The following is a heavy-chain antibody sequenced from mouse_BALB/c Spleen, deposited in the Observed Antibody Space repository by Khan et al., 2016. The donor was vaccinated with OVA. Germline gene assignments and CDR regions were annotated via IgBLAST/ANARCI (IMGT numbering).Heavy chain of an antibody. J-gene: IGHJ4*01. CDR1: GYSFTGYT. D-gene: IGHD2-3*01. Sequence: VRLQQSGPELAKPGASMKISCKASGYSFTGYTMNWVKQSHGKNLEWIGLINPYNGGTTYNQKFKGKATLTVDKSSSTASMELLSLTSEDSAVYYCARGDGYYDAMDYWGQVTSVTVSS. CDR2: INPYNGGT. V-gene: IGHV1-18*01. CDR3: ARGDGYYDAMDY.